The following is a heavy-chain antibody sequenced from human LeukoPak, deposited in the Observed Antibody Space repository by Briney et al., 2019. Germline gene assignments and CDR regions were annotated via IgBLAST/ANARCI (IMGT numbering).Heavy chain of an antibody. CDR1: GFTFSSYG. Sequence: GGSLRLTCAASGFTFSSYGMHWVRQAPGKGLEWVAVISYDGSNKYYADSVKGRFTISRDNSKNTLYLQMNSLRAEDTAVYYCAKHDYWGQGTLVTVSS. CDR2: ISYDGSNK. CDR3: AKHDY. J-gene: IGHJ4*02. V-gene: IGHV3-30*18.